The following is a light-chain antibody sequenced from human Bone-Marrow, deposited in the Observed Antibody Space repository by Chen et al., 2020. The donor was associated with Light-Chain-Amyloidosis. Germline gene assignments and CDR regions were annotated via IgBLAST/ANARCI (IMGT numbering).Light chain of an antibody. V-gene: IGLV3-21*02. Sequence: SYVLTQPSSVSVAPGRTATMACGGTNVGWTSVHGYQQTPGQAPLLVVYDDSDRPSGIPVRLSGSNAGHTATLTISRVEAGDEADYYCQVWDRSSDRPVFGGGTKLTVL. CDR1: NVGWTS. CDR2: DDS. CDR3: QVWDRSSDRPV. J-gene: IGLJ3*02.